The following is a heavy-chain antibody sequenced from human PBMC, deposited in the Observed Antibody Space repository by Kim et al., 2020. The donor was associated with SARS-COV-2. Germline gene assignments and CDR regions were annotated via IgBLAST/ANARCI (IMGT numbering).Heavy chain of an antibody. CDR1: GFTFSSYS. CDR2: ISSSSSYI. V-gene: IGHV3-21*01. CDR3: ARDTYLWVGGLFPLLYGMDV. J-gene: IGHJ6*02. D-gene: IGHD3-10*01. Sequence: GGSLRLSCAASGFTFSSYSMHWVRQAPGKGLEWVSSISSSSSYIYYADSVKGRFTISRDNAKNSLYLQMNSLRAEDTAVYYCARDTYLWVGGLFPLLYGMDVWGQGTTRTVS.